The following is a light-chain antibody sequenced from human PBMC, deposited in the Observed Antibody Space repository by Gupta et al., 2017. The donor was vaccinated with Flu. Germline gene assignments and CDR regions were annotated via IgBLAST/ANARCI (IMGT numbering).Light chain of an antibody. J-gene: IGKJ4*01. CDR1: QTIRNF. V-gene: IGKV3-11*01. CDR3: QLSYA. CDR2: ETS. Sequence: VLTQSPATLSLSPGERATLSCRASQTIRNFLAWYQQKPGQAPRLLIYETSNRATGIPARFSGSGSGTDFSRTSSSIEPEDFEGYDGQLSYAFGGGTKVEIK.